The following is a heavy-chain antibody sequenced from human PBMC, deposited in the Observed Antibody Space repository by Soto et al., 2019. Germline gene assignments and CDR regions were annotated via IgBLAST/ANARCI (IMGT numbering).Heavy chain of an antibody. CDR1: GYTFTSYG. Sequence: ASVKVSCKASGYTFTSYGISWVRQAPGQGLEWMGWISAYNGNKKYAQKLQGRNTMPTGPSTTRASMELRGLKSAETALYFFAEAAIVGPVACFDPWGQGTLVTVSP. CDR3: AEAAIVGPVACFDP. J-gene: IGHJ5*02. D-gene: IGHD2-21*01. CDR2: ISAYNGNK. V-gene: IGHV1-18*01.